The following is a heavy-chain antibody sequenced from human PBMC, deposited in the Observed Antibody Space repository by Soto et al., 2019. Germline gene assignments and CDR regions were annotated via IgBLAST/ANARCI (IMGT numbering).Heavy chain of an antibody. D-gene: IGHD4-17*01. Sequence: ASVKVSCKASGYTFNAYYMHWVRQAPGQGLEWMGWINPNSGVTNFAQKFHGRVTMTRDTSISTAYMELSRLTSDDTAVYYCQTAGEWKDDYGRSHVFDIWGPETMVTVSS. J-gene: IGHJ3*02. CDR2: INPNSGVT. CDR1: GYTFNAYY. V-gene: IGHV1-2*02. CDR3: QTAGEWKDDYGRSHVFDI.